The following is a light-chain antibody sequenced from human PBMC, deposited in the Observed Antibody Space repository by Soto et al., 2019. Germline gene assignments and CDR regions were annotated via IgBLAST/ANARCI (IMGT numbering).Light chain of an antibody. J-gene: IGLJ2*01. Sequence: NFMLTQPRSVSESPGKTVTISCTPTSGSIATNYVQWHQQRPGSVPTTVIYDDNQRPSGAPDRFSGSIDRSSNSASLTISGLEIEDEADYYCQSYDVDNVVFGGGTKLTVL. CDR3: QSYDVDNVV. V-gene: IGLV6-57*04. CDR2: DDN. CDR1: SGSIATNY.